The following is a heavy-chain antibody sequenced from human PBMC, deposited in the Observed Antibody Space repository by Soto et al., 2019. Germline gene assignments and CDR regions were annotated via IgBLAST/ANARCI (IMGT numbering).Heavy chain of an antibody. CDR2: IGTAGDT. J-gene: IGHJ6*02. V-gene: IGHV3-13*01. D-gene: IGHD3-3*01. CDR3: ARYDFWSGSRGYGMDV. Sequence: GGSLRLSCAASGFTFSSYDMHWVRQATGKGLEWVSAIGTAGDTYYPGSVKGRFTISRENAKNSLYLQMNSLRAEDTAVYYCARYDFWSGSRGYGMDVWGQGTTVTVSS. CDR1: GFTFSSYD.